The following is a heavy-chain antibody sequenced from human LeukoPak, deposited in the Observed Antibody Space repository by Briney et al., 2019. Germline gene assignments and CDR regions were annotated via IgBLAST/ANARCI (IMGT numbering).Heavy chain of an antibody. V-gene: IGHV1-69*06. D-gene: IGHD3-22*01. CDR3: ARGWLLLPFDY. CDR1: GGTFSSYA. CDR2: IIPIFGAA. J-gene: IGHJ4*02. Sequence: SVKVSCKASGGTFSSYAISWVRQAPGQGLEWMGGIIPIFGAANYAQKFQGRVTITADKSTGTAYMELSSLRSEDTAVYYCARGWLLLPFDYWGQGTLVTVSS.